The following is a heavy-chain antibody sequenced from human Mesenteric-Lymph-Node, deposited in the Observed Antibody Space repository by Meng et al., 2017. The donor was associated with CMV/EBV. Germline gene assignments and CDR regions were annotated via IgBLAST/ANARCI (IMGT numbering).Heavy chain of an antibody. V-gene: IGHV3-30*02. CDR1: GFTFSSYG. J-gene: IGHJ4*02. CDR2: IRYDGSNK. D-gene: IGHD3-22*01. Sequence: GGSLRLSCAASGFTFSSYGMHWVRQAPGKGLEWVAFIRYDGSNKYYADSVKGRFIISRDNAKNSLYLQISSLRAEDTAVYYCARGGSDTSGYSPFYFDYWGQGTLVTVSS. CDR3: ARGGSDTSGYSPFYFDY.